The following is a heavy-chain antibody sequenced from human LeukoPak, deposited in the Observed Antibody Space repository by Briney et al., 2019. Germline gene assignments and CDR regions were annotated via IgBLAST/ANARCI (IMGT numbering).Heavy chain of an antibody. CDR2: IKRKTDGGTT. Sequence: PGGSLRLSCAASGFTFTNAWMSWVRQAQGKGLEWVGRIKRKTDGGTTDYAAPVKGRFTISRDDSKNTLFLQMNSLKTEDTAVYYCTTHLPYNYWGQGALVTVSS. CDR3: TTHLPYNY. J-gene: IGHJ4*02. V-gene: IGHV3-15*01. D-gene: IGHD1-14*01. CDR1: GFTFTNAW.